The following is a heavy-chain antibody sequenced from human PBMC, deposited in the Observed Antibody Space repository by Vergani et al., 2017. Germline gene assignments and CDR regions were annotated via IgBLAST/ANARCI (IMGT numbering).Heavy chain of an antibody. D-gene: IGHD3-3*01. CDR1: GYTFTSYY. Sequence: QVQLVQSGAEVKKPGASVKVSCKASGYTFTSYYMHWVRQAPGQGLEWMGIINPSGGSTSYAQKFQGRVTITADESTSTAYMELSSLRSEDTAVYYCASRDITIFGVVIIRGYYYGMDVWGQGTTVTVSS. J-gene: IGHJ6*02. V-gene: IGHV1-46*01. CDR3: ASRDITIFGVVIIRGYYYGMDV. CDR2: INPSGGST.